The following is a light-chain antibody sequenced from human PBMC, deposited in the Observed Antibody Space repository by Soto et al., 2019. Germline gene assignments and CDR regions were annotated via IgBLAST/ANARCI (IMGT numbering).Light chain of an antibody. CDR2: SNN. CDR1: SSNIGSHT. CDR3: AAWHDSLNGPV. J-gene: IGLJ2*01. V-gene: IGLV1-44*01. Sequence: QSVLTQPPSASGTPGQRVTISCSGGSSNIGSHTVNWYQHLPGTAPKLLIYSNNQRPSGVPDRFSGSVSGTSVSLAISGLQSEDEADYYCAAWHDSLNGPVFGGGTKLTVL.